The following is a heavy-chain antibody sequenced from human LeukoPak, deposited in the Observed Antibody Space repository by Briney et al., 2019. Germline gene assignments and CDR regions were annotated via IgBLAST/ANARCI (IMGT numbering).Heavy chain of an antibody. J-gene: IGHJ4*02. Sequence: GESLRLSCAASGFTFSSYGMHWVRQAPGKGLEWVAVISYDGSNKYYADSVKGRFTISRDNSKNTLYLQMNSLRAEDTAVYYCARVEYTAMVQYYFDYWGQGTLVTVSS. D-gene: IGHD5-18*01. CDR1: GFTFSSYG. CDR3: ARVEYTAMVQYYFDY. CDR2: ISYDGSNK. V-gene: IGHV3-30*19.